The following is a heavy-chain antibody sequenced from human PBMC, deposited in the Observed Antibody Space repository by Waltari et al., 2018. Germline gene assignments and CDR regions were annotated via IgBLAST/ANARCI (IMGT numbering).Heavy chain of an antibody. J-gene: IGHJ4*02. CDR2: INPNSGAT. CDR1: GYILTGYY. Sequence: QVQLVQSGAEVKKSGASVKVSCKASGYILTGYYMHWVRQGPGQGLGWRGWINPNSGATNYAQKFQGRVTMTRDTSISTAYMELSRLTSDDTAVYYCARRTGDVSGYRFDYWGQGTLVTVSS. CDR3: ARRTGDVSGYRFDY. D-gene: IGHD3-22*01. V-gene: IGHV1-2*02.